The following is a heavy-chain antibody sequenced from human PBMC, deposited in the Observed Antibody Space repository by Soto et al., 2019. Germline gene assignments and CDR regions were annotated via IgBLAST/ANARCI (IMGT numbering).Heavy chain of an antibody. J-gene: IGHJ3*02. Sequence: GGSLRLSCAASGFTVSSNYMSWVRQAPGKGLEWVSVIYSGGSTYYADSVKGRFTISRHNSKNTLYLQMNSLRAEDTAVYYCARQGAIQPSKTGIAVAGTWYGAFDIWGQGTMVTVSS. CDR3: ARQGAIQPSKTGIAVAGTWYGAFDI. CDR2: IYSGGST. CDR1: GFTVSSNY. D-gene: IGHD6-19*01. V-gene: IGHV3-53*04.